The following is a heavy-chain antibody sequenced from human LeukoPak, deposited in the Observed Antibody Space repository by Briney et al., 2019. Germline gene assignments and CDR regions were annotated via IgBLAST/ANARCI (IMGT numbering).Heavy chain of an antibody. CDR3: ARVVKYRSGPLTDLLPYYFDY. V-gene: IGHV1-3*03. J-gene: IGHJ4*02. Sequence: EASVKVSCKASGYTFTSYAMHWVRQAPGQRLEWMGWINAGNGNTKYSQEFQGRVTITRDTSASTAYMELSSLRSEDMAVYYCARVVKYRSGPLTDLLPYYFDYWGQGTLVTVSS. CDR2: INAGNGNT. CDR1: GYTFTSYA. D-gene: IGHD6-19*01.